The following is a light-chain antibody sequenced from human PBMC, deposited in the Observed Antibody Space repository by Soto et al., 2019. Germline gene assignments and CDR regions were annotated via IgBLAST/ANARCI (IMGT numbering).Light chain of an antibody. V-gene: IGKV1-39*01. CDR3: QQSYSSPHS. CDR2: GAS. J-gene: IGKJ3*01. CDR1: QRIGNY. Sequence: DIRMTQSPSSLSASVGDRVTITCRASQRIGNYLNWYQQRPGKAPNLLVYGASSLRSGVPSRFTGGGSGADFTLTITNLQPEDYAIYHCQQSYSSPHSFGPGTKVDMK.